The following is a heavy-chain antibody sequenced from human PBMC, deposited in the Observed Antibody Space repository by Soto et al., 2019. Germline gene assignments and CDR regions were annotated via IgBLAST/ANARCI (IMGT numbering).Heavy chain of an antibody. V-gene: IGHV1-18*01. CDR3: AMVDVYVTPSPQDV. CDR2: INTYNGNT. D-gene: IGHD3-16*01. CDR1: GYTFTRYG. Sequence: QVQLVQSGAEVKNPGASVKVSCKASGYTFTRYGIGWARQAPGQGLEWMGWINTYNGNTNYAQNVQGRVTLTTDTSTRTAYMELRSLRSNDTAIYYCAMVDVYVTPSPQDVWGKGTTVIVSS. J-gene: IGHJ6*04.